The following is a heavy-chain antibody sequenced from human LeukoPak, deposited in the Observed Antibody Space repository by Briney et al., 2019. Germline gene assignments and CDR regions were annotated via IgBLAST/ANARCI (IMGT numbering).Heavy chain of an antibody. Sequence: GASVKVSCKASGYTYTTYDLSWVRQAPGQGLEWMGWISASNGNTIYAQHLQGRVTMTTDTSTSTAYMELRSLRSDDTAVYYCARDPSYFYDSSTYFALDIWGQGTMVTVSS. CDR2: ISASNGNT. CDR1: GYTYTTYD. D-gene: IGHD3-22*01. J-gene: IGHJ3*02. CDR3: ARDPSYFYDSSTYFALDI. V-gene: IGHV1-18*01.